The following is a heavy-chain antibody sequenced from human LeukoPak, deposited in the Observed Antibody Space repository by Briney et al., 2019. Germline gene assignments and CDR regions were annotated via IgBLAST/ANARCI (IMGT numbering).Heavy chain of an antibody. Sequence: PGGSLRLSCAASGLTFSGHWMHWVRQAPGKGLVWVSRITNDGSSTTYADSVKGRFTISRDNAKNTVYLEMNSLSVEDTATYYCIRDFRSADLWGQGTLATVTS. V-gene: IGHV3-74*01. CDR2: ITNDGSST. CDR1: GLTFSGHW. CDR3: IRDFRSADL. J-gene: IGHJ5*02.